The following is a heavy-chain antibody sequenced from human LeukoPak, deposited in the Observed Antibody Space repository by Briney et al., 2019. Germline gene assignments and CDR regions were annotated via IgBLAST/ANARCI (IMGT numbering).Heavy chain of an antibody. CDR1: GFSFSTYA. D-gene: IGHD3-22*01. CDR2: MTRDGRT. V-gene: IGHV3-23*01. Sequence: GGSLRLSCVASGFSFSTYAMVWVRQAPGKGLEWVSAMTRDGRTFYADSVKGRFTISRDNSKNTLYLQMNSLRAEDTAVYYCAKDMWYFFSSGYYVENYYYYGMDVWGQGTTVTVSS. CDR3: AKDMWYFFSSGYYVENYYYYGMDV. J-gene: IGHJ6*02.